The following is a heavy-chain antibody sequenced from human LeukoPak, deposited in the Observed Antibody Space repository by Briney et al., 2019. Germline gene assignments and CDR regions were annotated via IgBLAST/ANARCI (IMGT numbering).Heavy chain of an antibody. CDR2: ISYDGSNK. CDR3: ARDRSQRAYSYGPDGE. V-gene: IGHV3-30*01. CDR1: GFTFSSYA. D-gene: IGHD5-18*01. J-gene: IGHJ4*02. Sequence: GRSLRLSCAASGFTFSSYAMHWVRQAPGKGLEWAAVISYDGSNKFYADSVKGRFTISRDNSKNTLFLQMNSLRAEDMAVYYCARDRSQRAYSYGPDGEWGQGTLVTVSS.